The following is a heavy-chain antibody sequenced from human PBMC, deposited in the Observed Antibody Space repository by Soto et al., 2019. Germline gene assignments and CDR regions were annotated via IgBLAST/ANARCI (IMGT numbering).Heavy chain of an antibody. CDR2: ISAYNGNT. CDR1: CYTFTSYG. CDR3: ARDRYSYGYYYYGMDV. J-gene: IGHJ6*02. Sequence: ASVKVSCKASCYTFTSYGISWVRQAPGQGLEWMGWISAYNGNTNYAQKLQGRVTMTTDTSTSTAYMELRSLRSDDTAVYYCARDRYSYGYYYYGMDVWGQGTTVTVS. V-gene: IGHV1-18*04. D-gene: IGHD5-18*01.